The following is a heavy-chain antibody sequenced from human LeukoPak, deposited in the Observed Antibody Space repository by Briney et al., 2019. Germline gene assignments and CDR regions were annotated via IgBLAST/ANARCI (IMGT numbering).Heavy chain of an antibody. CDR2: IYYSGST. Sequence: SETLSLTCTVSGGSISSYYWSWIRQPPGKGLEWIGYIYYSGSTNYNPSLKSRVTISVDTSKNQFSLRLSSVTAADTAVYYCARETATGWFDPWGQGTLVTVSS. D-gene: IGHD1-14*01. CDR3: ARETATGWFDP. V-gene: IGHV4-59*01. CDR1: GGSISSYY. J-gene: IGHJ5*02.